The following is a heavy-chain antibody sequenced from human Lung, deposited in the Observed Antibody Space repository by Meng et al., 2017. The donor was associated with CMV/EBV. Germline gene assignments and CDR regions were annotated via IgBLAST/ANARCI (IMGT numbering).Heavy chain of an antibody. Sequence: SXXVSCKASGGTFSSYKIDWVRQAPGQGLEWVGRIIPVLGIANYAQKFQGRVMITADKSTSTAYMEVSSLRSEDTAVYYCATFMVYVGDTEKRSFDSWGQGXQVTVSS. CDR1: GGTFSSYK. D-gene: IGHD2-8*01. CDR2: IIPVLGIA. V-gene: IGHV1-69*02. J-gene: IGHJ4*02. CDR3: ATFMVYVGDTEKRSFDS.